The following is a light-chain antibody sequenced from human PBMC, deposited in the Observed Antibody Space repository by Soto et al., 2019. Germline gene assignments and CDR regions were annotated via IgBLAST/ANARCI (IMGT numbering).Light chain of an antibody. CDR3: QQYNNWPYT. CDR1: QHVSSN. Sequence: EIVMTQSPATLSVSPGGSATLSCRASQHVSSNFGWYRQKPGQAPTLLIYRASTRATGIPDRFSGSGSGTEFTLTISSLQSEDFAVYYCQQYNNWPYTFGQGTKLEIK. V-gene: IGKV3-15*01. CDR2: RAS. J-gene: IGKJ2*01.